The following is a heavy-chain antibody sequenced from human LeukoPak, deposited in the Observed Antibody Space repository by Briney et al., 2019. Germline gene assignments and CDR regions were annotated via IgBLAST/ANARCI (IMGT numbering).Heavy chain of an antibody. CDR1: GGSISSYY. CDR3: ARHYDFWSGYYKASGYYHYMDV. V-gene: IGHV4-4*07. J-gene: IGHJ6*03. CDR2: IYTSGST. Sequence: SETLSLTCTVSGGSISSYYWSWIRQPAGKGLEWIGRIYTSGSTNYNPSLKSRVTMSVDTSKNQFSLKLSSVTAADTAVYYCARHYDFWSGYYKASGYYHYMDVWGKGTTVTVSS. D-gene: IGHD3-3*01.